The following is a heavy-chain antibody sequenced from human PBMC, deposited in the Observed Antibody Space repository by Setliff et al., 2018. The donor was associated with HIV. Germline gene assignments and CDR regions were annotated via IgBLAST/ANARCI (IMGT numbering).Heavy chain of an antibody. Sequence: SETLSLTCAVYGGSFSGYSWTWVRQPPGKGLEWVGEINHSGGTNYNPSLKSRVTISLDTSKNQFSLKLSSVTAADTAVYYCTVYNTGSSKDHYWGQGTPVTVSS. CDR3: TVYNTGSSKDHY. V-gene: IGHV4-34*01. CDR1: GGSFSGYS. D-gene: IGHD2-8*02. CDR2: INHSGGT. J-gene: IGHJ4*02.